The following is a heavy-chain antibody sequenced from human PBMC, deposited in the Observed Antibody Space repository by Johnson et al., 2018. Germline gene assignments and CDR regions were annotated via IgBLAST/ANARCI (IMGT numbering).Heavy chain of an antibody. J-gene: IGHJ6*02. CDR2: ISWNSGSI. D-gene: IGHD2-2*01. CDR1: GFTFDDYA. V-gene: IGHV3-9*01. CDR3: AKDGMPRYCSSTSCYYYYYYGMDV. Sequence: EVQLLESGGGLVQPGRSLRLSCAASGFTFDDYAMHWVRQAPGKGLEWVSGISWNSGSIGYADSVKGRFTISRDNAKNSLYLQMNSLRAEDTALYYCAKDGMPRYCSSTSCYYYYYYGMDVWGQGTTVTVSS.